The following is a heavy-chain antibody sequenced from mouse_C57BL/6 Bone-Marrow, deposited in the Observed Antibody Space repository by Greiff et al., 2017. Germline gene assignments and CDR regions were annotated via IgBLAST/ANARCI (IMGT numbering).Heavy chain of an antibody. J-gene: IGHJ2*01. CDR1: GYTFTSYW. D-gene: IGHD1-2*01. CDR2: IDPSDSYT. Sequence: QVQLQQPGAELVMPGASVKLSCKASGYTFTSYWMHWVKQRPGQGLEWIGEIDPSDSYTNYNQKFKGKSTLTVDKSSSTAYMQLSSLTSEDSAVYYCARSAYYCDYWGQGTTLTVSS. V-gene: IGHV1-69*01. CDR3: ARSAYYCDY.